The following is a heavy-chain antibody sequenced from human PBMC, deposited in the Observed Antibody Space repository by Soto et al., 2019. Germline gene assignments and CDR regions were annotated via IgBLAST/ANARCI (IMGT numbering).Heavy chain of an antibody. J-gene: IGHJ5*02. V-gene: IGHV3-74*01. CDR1: GFTFSSYW. CDR3: ARGGYCSSTSCSPYNWFHP. CDR2: INSDGSST. Sequence: PGGSLRLSCAASGFTFSSYWMHWVRQAPGKGLVWVSRINSDGSSTSYADSVKGRFTISRDNAKNTLYLQMNSLRAEDTAVYYCARGGYCSSTSCSPYNWFHPSGPGPLVTRLL. D-gene: IGHD2-2*03.